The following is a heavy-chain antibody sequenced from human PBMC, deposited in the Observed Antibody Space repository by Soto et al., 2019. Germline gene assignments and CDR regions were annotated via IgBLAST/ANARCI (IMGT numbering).Heavy chain of an antibody. CDR3: AKESYSSSSYYYGMDV. V-gene: IGHV3-7*01. Sequence: EVQLVESGGGLVQPGGSLRLSCAVSGFTFSSYWMSWVRQTPGKGLEWVANINQDGSEKYYVDSVKGRFTISRDNAKNSLYLQMNSLRAEDTAVYYCAKESYSSSSYYYGMDVWGQGTTVTVSS. CDR2: INQDGSEK. D-gene: IGHD6-6*01. CDR1: GFTFSSYW. J-gene: IGHJ6*02.